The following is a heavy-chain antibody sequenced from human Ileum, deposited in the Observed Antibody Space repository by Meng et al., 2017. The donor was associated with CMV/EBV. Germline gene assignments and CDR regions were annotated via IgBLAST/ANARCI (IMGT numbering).Heavy chain of an antibody. CDR3: ARSTLEIFDSSGHSH. D-gene: IGHD3-22*01. Sequence: GESLKISCTASGFTFSDYYMTWIRQAPGKGLEYLAYISGRSSSIFYTDSVKGRFTISRDNAKSSLYLEMNNVKVEDTAVYYCARSTLEIFDSSGHSHWGQGTLVTVSS. V-gene: IGHV3-11*01. CDR1: GFTFSDYY. CDR2: ISGRSSSI. J-gene: IGHJ1*01.